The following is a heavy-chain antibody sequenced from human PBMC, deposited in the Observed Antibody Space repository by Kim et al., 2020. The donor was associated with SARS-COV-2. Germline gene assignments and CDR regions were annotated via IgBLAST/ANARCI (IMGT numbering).Heavy chain of an antibody. CDR3: GKAAGKYPEYKWFDP. CDR2: VSGSGSAT. V-gene: IGHV3-23*01. Sequence: GGSLRLSCATSGFTFSSFAISWVRQAPGKGLEWVSSVSGSGSATSYADSVKGRFTISRDNSKNTLYLEINSLRAEDTAVYYCGKAAGKYPEYKWFDPWGQGTLVTVSS. D-gene: IGHD2-2*01. CDR1: GFTFSSFA. J-gene: IGHJ5*02.